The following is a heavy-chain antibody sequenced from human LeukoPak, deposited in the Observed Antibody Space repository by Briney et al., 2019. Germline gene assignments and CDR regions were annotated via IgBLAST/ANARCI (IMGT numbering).Heavy chain of an antibody. CDR1: GGSISSGSYY. CDR3: ARAHYDFWSGYPPGVYFDY. J-gene: IGHJ4*02. CDR2: IYTSGST. V-gene: IGHV4-61*02. D-gene: IGHD3-3*01. Sequence: SQTLSLTCTVSGGSISSGSYYWSWIRQPAGKGLEWIGRIYTSGSTNYNPSLKSRVTISVDTSKNQFSLKLSSVTAADTAVYYCARAHYDFWSGYPPGVYFDYWGQGTLVTVSS.